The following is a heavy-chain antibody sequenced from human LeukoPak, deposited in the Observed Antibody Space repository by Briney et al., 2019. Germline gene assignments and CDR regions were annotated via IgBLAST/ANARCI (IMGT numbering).Heavy chain of an antibody. D-gene: IGHD3-22*01. Sequence: SETLSLTCTVTGDSISSGDYYWSWIRQPAGKGLEWIGRISSSGSTNYNPSLKSRVTISVDTSKNQFSLKLSSVTAADTAVYFCARGPYSYDSSGAFDIWGQGTMVTVSS. CDR2: ISSSGST. J-gene: IGHJ3*02. CDR3: ARGPYSYDSSGAFDI. V-gene: IGHV4-61*02. CDR1: GDSISSGDYY.